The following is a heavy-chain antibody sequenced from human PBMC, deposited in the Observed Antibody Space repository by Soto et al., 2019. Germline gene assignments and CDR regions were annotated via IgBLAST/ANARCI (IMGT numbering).Heavy chain of an antibody. D-gene: IGHD2-21*02. CDR3: ARDFQVATKYYYGMDV. CDR1: GFTFSSYS. Sequence: GGSLRLSCAASGFTFSSYSMNWVRQPPGKGLEWVSSISSSSSYIYYADSVKGRFTISRDNAKNSLYLQMNSLRAEDTAVYYCARDFQVATKYYYGMDVWGQGTTVTVSS. V-gene: IGHV3-21*01. J-gene: IGHJ6*02. CDR2: ISSSSSYI.